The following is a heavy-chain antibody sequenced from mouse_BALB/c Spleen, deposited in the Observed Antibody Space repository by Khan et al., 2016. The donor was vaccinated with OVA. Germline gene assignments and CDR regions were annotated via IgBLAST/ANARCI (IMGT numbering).Heavy chain of an antibody. CDR3: ATYSGNYPYAMDY. D-gene: IGHD2-10*01. CDR2: IWGDGST. V-gene: IGHV2-3*01. J-gene: IGHJ4*01. CDR1: GFSLTTYG. Sequence: QMQLKESGPGLVAPSQSLSITCTVSGFSLTTYGVSWVRQPPGKGLEWLGIIWGDGSTNYHSALRSRLSISKDNSKSQVFLKLNSLQTDDTATYYCATYSGNYPYAMDYWGQGTSVTVSS.